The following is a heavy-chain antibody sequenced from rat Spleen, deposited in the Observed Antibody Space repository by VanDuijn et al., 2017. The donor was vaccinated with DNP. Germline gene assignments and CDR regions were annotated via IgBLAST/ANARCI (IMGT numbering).Heavy chain of an antibody. Sequence: EVQLVESGGGLVQPGRSMKLSCAASGFTFSDYNMAWVRQAPKKGLEWVATIIYDGSRTYYRDSVKGRFTISRDTAKSTLYLQMDSLRSEDTATYYCATHTFTPGITTPFAYWGQGTLVTVSS. CDR1: GFTFSDYN. CDR2: IIYDGSRT. J-gene: IGHJ3*01. CDR3: ATHTFTPGITTPFAY. V-gene: IGHV5S10*01. D-gene: IGHD1-4*01.